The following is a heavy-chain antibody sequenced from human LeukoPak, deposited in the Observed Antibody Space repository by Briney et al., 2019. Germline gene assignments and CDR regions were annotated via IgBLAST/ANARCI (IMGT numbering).Heavy chain of an antibody. V-gene: IGHV1-2*02. D-gene: IGHD3-22*01. J-gene: IGHJ4*02. CDR1: GYTFTGYY. Sequence: ASVKVSCKASGYTFTGYYIHWVRQAPGQGLEWMGWINPNSGGTNYAQKFQGRVTMTRDTSISTAYMEVSRLRSDDTAVYYCARRGYDSSGYYFFDHWGQGTLVTASS. CDR2: INPNSGGT. CDR3: ARRGYDSSGYYFFDH.